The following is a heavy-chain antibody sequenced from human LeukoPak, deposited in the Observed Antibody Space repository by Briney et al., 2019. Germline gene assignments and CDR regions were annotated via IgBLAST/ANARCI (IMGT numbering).Heavy chain of an antibody. CDR1: GFTFSSYG. CDR3: AKDQSSRLGTLWFGEFPFDY. Sequence: GRSLRLSCAASGFTFSSYGMHWVRQAPGKGLEWVAVTSYDGSNKYYADSVKGRFTISRDNSKNTLYLQMNSLRAEDTAVYYCAKDQSSRLGTLWFGEFPFDYWGQGTLVTVSS. CDR2: TSYDGSNK. V-gene: IGHV3-30*18. D-gene: IGHD3-10*01. J-gene: IGHJ4*02.